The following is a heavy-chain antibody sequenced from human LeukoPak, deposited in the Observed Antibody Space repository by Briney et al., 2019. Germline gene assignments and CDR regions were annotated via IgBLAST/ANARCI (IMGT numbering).Heavy chain of an antibody. CDR2: IYYSGST. CDR3: AREVNYRGSLHMDV. V-gene: IGHV4-39*02. Sequence: SESLSLTCTVSGGSISSSSYYWGWIRQPPGKGLEWIGSIYYSGSTYYNPSLKSRVTISVDKSKNQFSLKLSSVTAADTAVYYCAREVNYRGSLHMDVWGKGTTVTVSS. CDR1: GGSISSSSYY. D-gene: IGHD1-7*01. J-gene: IGHJ6*03.